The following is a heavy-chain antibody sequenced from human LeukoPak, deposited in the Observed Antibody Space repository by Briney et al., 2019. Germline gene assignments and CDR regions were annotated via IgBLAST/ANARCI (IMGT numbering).Heavy chain of an antibody. CDR1: GFTFSSYA. CDR3: AKEPREYCSSSSCPNWLDP. J-gene: IGHJ5*02. Sequence: PGESLRLSCTASGFTFSSYAMSWVRQAPGKGLEWVSAVSASGGTTYYADSVKGRFTISRDNSKNTLHLQMNSLRAEDTAAYHCAKEPREYCSSSSCPNWLDPWGQGTLVTVSS. D-gene: IGHD2-2*01. V-gene: IGHV3-23*01. CDR2: VSASGGTT.